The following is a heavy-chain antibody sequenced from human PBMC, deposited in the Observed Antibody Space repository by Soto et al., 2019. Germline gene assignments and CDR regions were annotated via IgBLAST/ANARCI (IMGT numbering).Heavy chain of an antibody. D-gene: IGHD3-9*01. CDR1: GGSFSDYY. CDR3: ARKPIYHFFAGYYSVDY. J-gene: IGHJ4*02. Sequence: QVQLRQWGAGLLKPSETLSLTCAVFGGSFSDYYWPWIRQPPGKGLEWIGEINHSGTTSYNPSLMSRLTISVDTSNNQFSLKLSSVTAADTAVYYCARKPIYHFFAGYYSVDYWGQGTLVTVSS. V-gene: IGHV4-34*01. CDR2: INHSGTT.